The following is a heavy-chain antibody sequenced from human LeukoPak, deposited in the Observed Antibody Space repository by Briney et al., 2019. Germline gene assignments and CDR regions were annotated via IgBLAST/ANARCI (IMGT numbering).Heavy chain of an antibody. Sequence: SETLSLTCAVYGGSFSGYYWSWIRQPPGKGLEWIGEINHSGSTNYNPSLKSRVTMSVDTSKNQFSLKLSSVTAADTAVYYCAGGNDAFDIWGQGTMVTVSS. CDR2: INHSGST. CDR3: AGGNDAFDI. V-gene: IGHV4-34*01. J-gene: IGHJ3*02. CDR1: GGSFSGYY.